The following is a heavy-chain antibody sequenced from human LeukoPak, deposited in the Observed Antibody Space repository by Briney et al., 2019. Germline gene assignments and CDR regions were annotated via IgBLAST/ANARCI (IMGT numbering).Heavy chain of an antibody. D-gene: IGHD2-15*01. V-gene: IGHV3-7*03. CDR2: IKKTGSET. CDR3: AREDGYCSGGNCYSYFDS. J-gene: IGHJ4*02. CDR1: GFTFSHFW. Sequence: PGGSLRLSCAASGFTFSHFWMSWVRQAPGKGLEWVACIKKTGSETYYVDSVKGRFTITRDNTRSSLFLQMYSLRAEDTAVYFCAREDGYCSGGNCYSYFDSWGQGTLVTVSS.